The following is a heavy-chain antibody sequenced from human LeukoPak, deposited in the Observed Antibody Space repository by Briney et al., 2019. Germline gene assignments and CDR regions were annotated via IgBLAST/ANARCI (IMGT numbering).Heavy chain of an antibody. V-gene: IGHV3-23*01. D-gene: IGHD4-23*01. CDR1: GFTFAKFA. CDR3: AKDRPTVVTFEV. J-gene: IGHJ6*04. Sequence: GESLRLSCAISGFTFAKFAMSWVRQAPGKGLEWVSAISGSGGSTYYADSVKGRFTISKDNSKNTLYLQMNSLRAEDTAVYFCAKDRPTVVTFEVWGKGTTVTVSS. CDR2: ISGSGGST.